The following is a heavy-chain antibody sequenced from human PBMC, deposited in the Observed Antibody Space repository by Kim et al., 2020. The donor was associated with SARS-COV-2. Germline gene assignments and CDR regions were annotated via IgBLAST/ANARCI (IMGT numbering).Heavy chain of an antibody. CDR2: INTNTGNP. D-gene: IGHD3-22*01. CDR1: GYTFTSYA. CDR3: ARGPTLVPTDYYDSSGPTFVSTVDV. Sequence: ASVKVSCKASGYTFTSYAMNWVRQAPGQGLEWMGWINTNTGNPTYAQGFTGRFVFSLDTSVSTAYLQISSLKAEDTAVYYCARGPTLVPTDYYDSSGPTFVSTVDVWGQGTTVTVSS. J-gene: IGHJ6*02. V-gene: IGHV7-4-1*02.